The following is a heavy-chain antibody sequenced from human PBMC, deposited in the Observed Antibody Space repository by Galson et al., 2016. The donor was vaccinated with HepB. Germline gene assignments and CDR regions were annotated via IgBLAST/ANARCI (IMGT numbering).Heavy chain of an antibody. Sequence: SVKVSCKASGYTFTNYYMHWVRQAPGQGLEWMGIINPSGGSTTYAQKFQGRVTMTRDTSTSTVYMELSSLRSEDTAVYSCARGRSSRTLDYWGQGTLVTVSS. CDR2: INPSGGST. D-gene: IGHD6-13*01. V-gene: IGHV1-46*01. CDR1: GYTFTNYY. J-gene: IGHJ4*02. CDR3: ARGRSSRTLDY.